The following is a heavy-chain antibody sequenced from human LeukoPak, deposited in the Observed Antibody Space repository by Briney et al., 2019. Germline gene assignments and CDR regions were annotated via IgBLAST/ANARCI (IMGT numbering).Heavy chain of an antibody. CDR3: ARDYSNYEGYYYMDV. CDR2: IYTSGST. V-gene: IGHV4-4*07. Sequence: SETLSLTCTVSGGSISSYYWSWIRQPAGKGLEWIGRIYTSGSTNYNPSLKSRVTMSVDTSKNQFSLKLSSVTAADTAVYYCARDYSNYEGYYYMDVWGKGTTVIVSS. D-gene: IGHD4-11*01. J-gene: IGHJ6*03. CDR1: GGSISSYY.